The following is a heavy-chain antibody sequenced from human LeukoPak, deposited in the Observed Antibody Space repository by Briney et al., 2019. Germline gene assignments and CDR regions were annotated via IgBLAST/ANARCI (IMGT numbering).Heavy chain of an antibody. J-gene: IGHJ4*02. D-gene: IGHD5-12*01. CDR1: GFTFSDYY. Sequence: GGSLRLSCAASGFTFSDYYMSWIRQAPGKGLEWVSYISSSGRTIYSADSVKGRFTIFRDNAKNSLFLQMNSLRAEDTAVYYCARENRVTTSRYFDNWGQGTLVTVSS. V-gene: IGHV3-11*04. CDR3: ARENRVTTSRYFDN. CDR2: ISSSGRTI.